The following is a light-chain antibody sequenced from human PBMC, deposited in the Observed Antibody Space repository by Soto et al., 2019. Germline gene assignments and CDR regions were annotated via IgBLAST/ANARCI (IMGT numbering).Light chain of an antibody. J-gene: IGKJ1*01. V-gene: IGKV3-15*01. CDR3: QQYNNRPAT. Sequence: ETVMTQSPSTLSGLPGQRATLPCRGRQSGSSKFSCYQQNPRQPPSLLIYGASTGATCLPARFSGSGSGTESTLTISRLPAESFAVYCYQQYNNRPATFGRGTKVDIK. CDR2: GAS. CDR1: QSGSSK.